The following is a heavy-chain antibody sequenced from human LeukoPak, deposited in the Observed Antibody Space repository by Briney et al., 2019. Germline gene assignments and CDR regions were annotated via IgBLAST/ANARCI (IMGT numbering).Heavy chain of an antibody. Sequence: SETLSLTCTVSGGSISNYYWSWIRQPAGKGLEWIGRICSNGNTNYNPSLKSRVTMSVDTSKNQFSLKLSSVTAADTAVYYCARGSSGWYYFDNWGQGTLVAVSS. CDR3: ARGSSGWYYFDN. D-gene: IGHD6-19*01. CDR1: GGSISNYY. J-gene: IGHJ4*02. CDR2: ICSNGNT. V-gene: IGHV4-4*07.